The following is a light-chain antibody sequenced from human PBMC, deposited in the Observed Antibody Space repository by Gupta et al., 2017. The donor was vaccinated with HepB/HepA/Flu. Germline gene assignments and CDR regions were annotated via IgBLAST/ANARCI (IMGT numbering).Light chain of an antibody. Sequence: SYELTQPPSVSVSPRQTARITCSGDASPQQYAYWYQQKPGQAPWLVIYKDRERPAGIPGRCSGSRSGKTVTITISGVEEDDEADDYGQAEDSSGTDRFGGGTKMTVL. CDR2: KDR. CDR3: QAEDSSGTDR. CDR1: ASPQQY. V-gene: IGLV3-25*03. J-gene: IGLJ2*01.